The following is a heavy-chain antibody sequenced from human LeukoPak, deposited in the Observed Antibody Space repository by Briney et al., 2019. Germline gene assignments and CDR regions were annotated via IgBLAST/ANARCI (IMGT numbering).Heavy chain of an antibody. CDR1: GGSFSGYY. D-gene: IGHD5-12*01. CDR3: ATVAGGGYDAPYYFDY. V-gene: IGHV4-34*01. Sequence: SETLSLTCAVYGGSFSGYYWSWIRQPPGKGLEWIGEINHSGSHNYNPFLKSPVTISVDTSKTQFSLKLSSVTAADTAVYYCATVAGGGYDAPYYFDYWGQGTLVTVSS. J-gene: IGHJ4*02. CDR2: INHSGSH.